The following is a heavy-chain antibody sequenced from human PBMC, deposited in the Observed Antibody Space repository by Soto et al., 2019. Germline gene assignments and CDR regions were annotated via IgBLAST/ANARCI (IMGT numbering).Heavy chain of an antibody. V-gene: IGHV4-39*01. D-gene: IGHD6-25*01. CDR3: ARHCLLNSSAPGIRYNWFDP. Sequence: SETLSLTCTVSGGSISSSSYYWGWIRQPPGKGLEWIGSIYYSGSTYYNPSLKSRVTISVDTSKNRFSLKLSSVTAADTAVYYCARHCLLNSSAPGIRYNWFDPWGRGTLVTVSS. CDR1: GGSISSSSYY. J-gene: IGHJ5*02. CDR2: IYYSGST.